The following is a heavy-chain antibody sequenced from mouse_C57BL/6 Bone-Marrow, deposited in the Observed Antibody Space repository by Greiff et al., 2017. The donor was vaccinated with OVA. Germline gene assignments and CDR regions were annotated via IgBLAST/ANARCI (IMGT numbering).Heavy chain of an antibody. CDR1: GFTFSDYY. CDR3: AREGAYYAMDY. CDR2: INYDGSST. J-gene: IGHJ4*01. Sequence: KLVESEGGLVQPGSSMKLSCTASGFTFSDYYMAWVRQVPEKGLEWVANINYDGSSTYYLDSLKSRFIISRDNAKNILYLQMSSLKSEDTATYYCAREGAYYAMDYWGQGTSVTVSS. V-gene: IGHV5-16*01.